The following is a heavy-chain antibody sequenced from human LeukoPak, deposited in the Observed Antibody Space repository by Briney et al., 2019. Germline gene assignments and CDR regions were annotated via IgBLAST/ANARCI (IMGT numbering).Heavy chain of an antibody. CDR2: IRYDGSNK. V-gene: IGHV3-30*02. CDR1: GFTFSSYG. D-gene: IGHD1-7*01. J-gene: IGHJ4*02. Sequence: PGGSLRLSCAASGFTFSSYGMHWVRQAPGKGLEWEAFIRYDGSNKYYADSVKGRFTISRDNSKNTLYLQMNSLRAEDTAVYYCAKELLNGITGTTALGYWGQGTLVTVSS. CDR3: AKELLNGITGTTALGY.